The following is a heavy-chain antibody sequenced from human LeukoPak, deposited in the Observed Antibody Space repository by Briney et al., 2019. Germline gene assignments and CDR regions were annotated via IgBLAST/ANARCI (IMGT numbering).Heavy chain of an antibody. J-gene: IGHJ5*02. CDR2: IIPIFGTA. CDR1: GGTFSSYA. V-gene: IGHV1-69*06. CDR3: ARGYSGYATQYNWFDP. Sequence: SVKVSCKASGGTFSSYAISWVRQAPGQGLEWMGGIIPIFGTANYAQKFQGRVTITADKSTSTAYMELSSLRSEDTAVYYCARGYSGYATQYNWFDPWGREPWSPSPQ. D-gene: IGHD5-12*01.